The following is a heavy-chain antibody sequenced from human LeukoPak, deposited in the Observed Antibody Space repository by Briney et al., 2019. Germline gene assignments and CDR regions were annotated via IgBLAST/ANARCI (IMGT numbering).Heavy chain of an antibody. J-gene: IGHJ4*02. Sequence: ASVKVSCKVSGYTLTELSMHWVRQAPGKGLEWMGGFDPEDGETIYAQKFQGRVTMTEDTSTDTAYMELSSLRSEDTAVYYCATPGDFWSGLDYWGQGTLVTVSS. V-gene: IGHV1-24*01. D-gene: IGHD3-3*01. CDR2: FDPEDGET. CDR3: ATPGDFWSGLDY. CDR1: GYTLTELS.